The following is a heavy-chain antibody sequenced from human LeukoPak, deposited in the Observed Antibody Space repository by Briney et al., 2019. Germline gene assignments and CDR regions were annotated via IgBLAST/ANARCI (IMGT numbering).Heavy chain of an antibody. CDR1: GFTFSSYA. CDR2: ISGSGGST. J-gene: IGHJ4*02. CDR3: AKDMGVDTAMVTSLYFDY. Sequence: GGSLRLSCAASGFTFSSYAMSWVRQAPGKGLEGVSAISGSGGSTYYADSVKGRFTISRDNSKNTLYLQMNSPRAEDTAVYYCAKDMGVDTAMVTSLYFDYWGQGTLVTVSS. D-gene: IGHD5-18*01. V-gene: IGHV3-23*01.